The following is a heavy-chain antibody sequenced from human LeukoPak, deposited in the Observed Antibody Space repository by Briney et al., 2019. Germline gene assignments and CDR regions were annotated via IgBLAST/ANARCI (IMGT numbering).Heavy chain of an antibody. CDR1: GFTFDDYG. D-gene: IGHD6-25*01. CDR2: LNWNGGDT. J-gene: IGHJ5*02. CDR3: ARIYLKAASAS. V-gene: IGHV3-20*04. Sequence: GGSLRLSCAASGFTFDDYGMSWVRQAPGKGLEWVSGLNWNGGDTAYADSVKGRFTISRDNAKNSVFLQMNSLRGEDTAVYYCARIYLKAASASWGQGTLVTVSS.